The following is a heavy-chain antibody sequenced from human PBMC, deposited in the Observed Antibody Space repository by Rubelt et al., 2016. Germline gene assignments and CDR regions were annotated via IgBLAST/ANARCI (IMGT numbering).Heavy chain of an antibody. CDR3: HTDRYYYDSSGFPWFDP. V-gene: IGHV3-15*01. D-gene: IGHD3-22*01. CDR1: GFTFSNAW. CDR2: IKSKTDGGTT. Sequence: SLRLSCAASGFTFSNAWMSWVRQAPGKGLEWVGRIKSKTDGGTTDYAAPVKGRFTISRDDSKNTLYLQMNSLKTEDTAVYYCHTDRYYYDSSGFPWFDPWGQGTLVTVSS. J-gene: IGHJ5*02.